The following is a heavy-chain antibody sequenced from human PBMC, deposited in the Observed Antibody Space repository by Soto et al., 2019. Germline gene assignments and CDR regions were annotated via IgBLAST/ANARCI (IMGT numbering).Heavy chain of an antibody. D-gene: IGHD2-2*01. J-gene: IGHJ6*02. CDR2: ISGSGGST. CDR3: ATPESPAAIPYYYGMDV. Sequence: EVQLMESGGGLVQPGGSLRLSCAASGFTFSSYAMSWVRQAPGKGLEWVSAISGSGGSTYYADSVKGRFTISRDNSKNTLYLQMNSLRAEDTAVYYCATPESPAAIPYYYGMDVWGQGTTVTVSS. CDR1: GFTFSSYA. V-gene: IGHV3-23*01.